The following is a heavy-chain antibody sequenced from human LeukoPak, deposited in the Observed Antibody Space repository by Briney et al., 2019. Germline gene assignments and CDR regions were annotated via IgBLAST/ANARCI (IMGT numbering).Heavy chain of an antibody. D-gene: IGHD6-13*01. CDR3: ARDPTPSSWHRLDPEYFQH. CDR2: ISAYNGNT. V-gene: IGHV1-18*04. CDR1: GYTFTSYG. Sequence: ASVKVSCKASGYTFTSYGISWVRQAPGQGLEWMGWISAYNGNTNYAQKLQGRVTMTTDTSTSTAYMELRSLRSDDTAVYYCARDPTPSSWHRLDPEYFQHWGQGTLVTVSS. J-gene: IGHJ1*01.